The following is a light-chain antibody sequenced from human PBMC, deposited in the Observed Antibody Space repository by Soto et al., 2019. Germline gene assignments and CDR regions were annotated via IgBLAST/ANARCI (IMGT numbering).Light chain of an antibody. V-gene: IGKV3-11*01. J-gene: IGKJ1*01. CDR2: DAS. CDR3: QQYVRSPWT. Sequence: EIVLTQSPATLSLSPGERATLSCRASQSVSSYLAWYQQKPGQAPRLLIYDASNRATGIPARFSGSGSGTDFTLTISSLEPEDFAVYYCQQYVRSPWTFGQGTKVDI. CDR1: QSVSSY.